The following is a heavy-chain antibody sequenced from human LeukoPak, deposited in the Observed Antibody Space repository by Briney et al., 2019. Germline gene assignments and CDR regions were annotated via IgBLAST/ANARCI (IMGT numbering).Heavy chain of an antibody. CDR2: VYHTGST. J-gene: IGHJ4*02. Sequence: SETLSLTCTVSGGSINSNHWSWIRQPPGKGLEWIGYVYHTGSTNYNPSLKSRVSISVDTSKTQFSLNLTSVTAADTAVYFCTRSKSIDYGDYGWFVYWGQGALVTVS. V-gene: IGHV4-59*08. CDR3: TRSKSIDYGDYGWFVY. D-gene: IGHD4-17*01. CDR1: GGSINSNH.